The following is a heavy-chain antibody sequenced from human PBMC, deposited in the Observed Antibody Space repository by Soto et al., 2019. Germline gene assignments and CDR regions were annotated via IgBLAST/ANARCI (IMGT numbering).Heavy chain of an antibody. Sequence: QVQLQESGPGLVKPSQTLSLTCTVSGGSISSGGYYWSWIRQHPGKGLEWIGYIYYSGSTYYNPSLRSRVTISVDTSKNQFSLKLSSVTAADTAVYYCARGPPGIAAAGHFDYWGQGTLVTVSS. D-gene: IGHD6-13*01. V-gene: IGHV4-31*03. J-gene: IGHJ4*02. CDR3: ARGPPGIAAAGHFDY. CDR1: GGSISSGGYY. CDR2: IYYSGST.